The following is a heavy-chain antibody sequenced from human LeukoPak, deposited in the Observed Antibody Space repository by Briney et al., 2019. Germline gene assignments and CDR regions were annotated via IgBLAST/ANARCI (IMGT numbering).Heavy chain of an antibody. Sequence: GGSLRLSCTASGFTFGDYAMSWVRQAPGKGLEWVGFIRSKAYGGITEYAASVKGRFTISRDDSKSIAYLQMNSLKTEDTAVYYCTRVEIAAAGTNYYYYMDVWGKGTTVTVSS. D-gene: IGHD6-13*01. CDR3: TRVEIAAAGTNYYYYMDV. V-gene: IGHV3-49*04. J-gene: IGHJ6*03. CDR2: IRSKAYGGIT. CDR1: GFTFGDYA.